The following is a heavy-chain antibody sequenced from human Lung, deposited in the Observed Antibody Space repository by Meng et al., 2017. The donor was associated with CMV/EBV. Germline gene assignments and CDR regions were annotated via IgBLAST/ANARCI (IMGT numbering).Heavy chain of an antibody. D-gene: IGHD1-1*01. J-gene: IGHJ6*02. CDR1: GFSGSG. CDR3: TKDWSHAMDV. Sequence: GESLKISCAVSGFSGSGIHWVRQASGKGLEWVGHSRSKDFSYATEFAASVKGRFTISRDESKNTAHLQMNSLKTEDTAVYYCTKDWSHAMDVWGQGTTVTVYS. V-gene: IGHV3-73*01. CDR2: SRSKDFSYAT.